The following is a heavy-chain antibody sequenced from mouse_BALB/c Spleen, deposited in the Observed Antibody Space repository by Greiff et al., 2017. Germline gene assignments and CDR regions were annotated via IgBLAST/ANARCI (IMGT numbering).Heavy chain of an antibody. CDR1: GFTFSSYA. CDR3: ARDRGGTRDYYFDY. V-gene: IGHV5-9-4*01. CDR2: ISSGGSYT. D-gene: IGHD4-1*01. J-gene: IGHJ2*01. Sequence: EVNVVESGGGLVKPGGSLKLSCAASGFTFSSYAMSWVRQSPEKRLEWVAEISSGGSYTYYPDTVTGRFTISRDNAKNTLYLEMSSLRSEDTAMYYCARDRGGTRDYYFDYWGQGTTLTVSS.